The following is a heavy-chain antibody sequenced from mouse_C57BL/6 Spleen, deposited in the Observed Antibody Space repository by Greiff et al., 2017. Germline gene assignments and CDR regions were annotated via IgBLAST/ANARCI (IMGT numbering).Heavy chain of an antibody. CDR3: ARGTIYDGYYGAMDY. Sequence: QVQLQQSGPELVKPGASVKISCKASGYAFSSSWMNWVKQRPGKGLEWIGRIYPGDGDTNYNGKFKGKATLTADKSSSTAYMQLSSLTSEDSAVYFCARGTIYDGYYGAMDYWGQGTSVTVSS. CDR1: GYAFSSSW. J-gene: IGHJ4*01. V-gene: IGHV1-82*01. CDR2: IYPGDGDT. D-gene: IGHD2-3*01.